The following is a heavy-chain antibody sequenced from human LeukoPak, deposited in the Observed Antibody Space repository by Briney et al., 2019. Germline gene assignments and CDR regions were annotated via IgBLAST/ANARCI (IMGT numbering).Heavy chain of an antibody. CDR1: GGTISSGNYY. Sequence: SETLSLTCTVSGGTISSGNYYWSWIRQPAGKGLEWIGHIYTSGSTNYSPSLKSRVTISVDTSKNQFSLNRSSMTAADTAVYYCARGLVPTLNGAGRGAFDIWGQGTMLTVSS. V-gene: IGHV4-61*09. D-gene: IGHD6-19*01. J-gene: IGHJ3*02. CDR3: ARGLVPTLNGAGRGAFDI. CDR2: IYTSGST.